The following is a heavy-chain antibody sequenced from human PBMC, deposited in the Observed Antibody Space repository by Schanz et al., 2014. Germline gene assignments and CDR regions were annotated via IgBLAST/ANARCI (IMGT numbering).Heavy chain of an antibody. CDR2: INSVGSNT. CDR3: AKGRFGELSAFDI. D-gene: IGHD3-10*01. V-gene: IGHV3-23*01. CDR1: GFTLSNYA. Sequence: EVQLLESGGGLAQPGGSLRLSCAASGFTLSNYAMSWVRQAPGKGLVWVARINSVGSNTDYADSVTGRFTISRDNAKNTLYLQMNSLRAEDTAVYYCAKGRFGELSAFDIWGQGTMVTVSS. J-gene: IGHJ3*02.